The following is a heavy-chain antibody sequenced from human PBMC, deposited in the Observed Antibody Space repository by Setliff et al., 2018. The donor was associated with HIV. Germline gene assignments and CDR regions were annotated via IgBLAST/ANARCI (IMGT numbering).Heavy chain of an antibody. CDR1: GLSINFGYY. D-gene: IGHD1-20*01. Sequence: PSETLSLTCSVSGLSINFGYYWGWIRQPPGKGLEWIGSVYHDGNSYFNPSLKSRVTISMDTSKDQVSLRLKSVTAADTAIYYCVTSKPHNWDDGANWFDPWGQGTLVTSPQ. CDR3: VTSKPHNWDDGANWFDP. V-gene: IGHV4-38-2*02. J-gene: IGHJ5*02. CDR2: VYHDGNS.